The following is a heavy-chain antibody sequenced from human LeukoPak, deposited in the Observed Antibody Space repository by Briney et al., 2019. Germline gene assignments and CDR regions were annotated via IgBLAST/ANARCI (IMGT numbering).Heavy chain of an antibody. Sequence: PSETLSLTCAVSGYSISSGYYWAWFRQFPGKGLEGIGSIFHSGSTYANPSLKSRVSTSVDASKNHFSLTLTSVTAADTAVYHCARHMTTDMLDAFDIWGQGTMVIISS. J-gene: IGHJ3*02. CDR3: ARHMTTDMLDAFDI. CDR2: IFHSGST. V-gene: IGHV4-38-2*01. CDR1: GYSISSGYY. D-gene: IGHD3-10*02.